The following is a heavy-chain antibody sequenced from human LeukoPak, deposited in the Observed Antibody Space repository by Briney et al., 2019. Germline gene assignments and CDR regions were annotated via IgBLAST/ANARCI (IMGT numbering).Heavy chain of an antibody. Sequence: GASVKVSCKASGGTFSSYAISWVRQAPGQGLEWMGRIIPILGIANYAQKFQGRVTITADKSTSTAYMELSSLRSVDTAVYYCARDRITMIGYWFDPWGQGTLVTVSS. CDR3: ARDRITMIGYWFDP. V-gene: IGHV1-69*04. CDR2: IIPILGIA. J-gene: IGHJ5*02. D-gene: IGHD3-22*01. CDR1: GGTFSSYA.